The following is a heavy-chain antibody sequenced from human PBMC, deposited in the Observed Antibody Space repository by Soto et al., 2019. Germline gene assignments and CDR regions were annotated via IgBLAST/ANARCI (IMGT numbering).Heavy chain of an antibody. V-gene: IGHV2-5*02. D-gene: IGHD3-16*01. CDR2: IYWDDDK. Sequence: QITLKESGPTLVKPTQTLTLTCTFSGFSLTTRGVGVGWIRQPPGKALKCLALIYWDDDKRYSPSLQSRLSHTKDTSKNQVVLTMTNVDPVDTATYYCAHIPNYYQYDWFDPWGQGTLVSVSS. J-gene: IGHJ5*02. CDR1: GFSLTTRGVG. CDR3: AHIPNYYQYDWFDP.